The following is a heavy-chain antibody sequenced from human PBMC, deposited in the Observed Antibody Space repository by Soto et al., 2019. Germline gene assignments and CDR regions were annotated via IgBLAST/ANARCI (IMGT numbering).Heavy chain of an antibody. J-gene: IGHJ4*02. V-gene: IGHV4-30-2*01. CDR2: IYYSGSI. Sequence: QLQLQESGSGLVKPSQTLSLTCAVSGGSISSGGYSWSWIRQPPGKGLEWIGYIYYSGSIYYNPSLKSRVTISVDRSKNQFALKLGSGTAADTAVYYCARGGGYTFDYWGQGTLVTVSS. CDR3: ARGGGYTFDY. CDR1: GGSISSGGYS. D-gene: IGHD3-16*01.